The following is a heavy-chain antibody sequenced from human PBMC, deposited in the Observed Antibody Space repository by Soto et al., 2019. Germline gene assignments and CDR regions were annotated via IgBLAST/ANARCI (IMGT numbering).Heavy chain of an antibody. D-gene: IGHD2-2*01. V-gene: IGHV3-7*01. Sequence: EVQLVESGGGLVQPGGSLRLSCAASGFTFSSYWMSWVRQAPGKGLEWVANLKHDGSEKYYVDSVKGRFTISRDNAKNSLYLQMHSLRAEDTAVYYCARGRGCSTGCHNFDYCGQATLVTVSS. CDR1: GFTFSSYW. CDR2: LKHDGSEK. J-gene: IGHJ4*02. CDR3: ARGRGCSTGCHNFDY.